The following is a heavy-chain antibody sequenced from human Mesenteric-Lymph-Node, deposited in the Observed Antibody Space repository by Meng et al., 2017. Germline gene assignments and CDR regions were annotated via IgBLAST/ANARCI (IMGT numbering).Heavy chain of an antibody. CDR2: IYYSGAT. Sequence: ESLKISCTVSGGSISTYYWSWIRQPPGKGLEWIGNIYYSGATNYNPSLKSRVTLSVDTSKNQFSLNVTSVTAADTAVYYCARADYYYYGMDVWGQGTTVTVSS. J-gene: IGHJ6*01. CDR3: ARADYYYYGMDV. V-gene: IGHV4-59*01. CDR1: GGSISTYY.